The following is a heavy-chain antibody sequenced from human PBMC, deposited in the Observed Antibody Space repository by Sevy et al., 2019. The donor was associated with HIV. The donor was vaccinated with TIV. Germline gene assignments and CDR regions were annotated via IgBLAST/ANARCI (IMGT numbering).Heavy chain of an antibody. CDR3: ARGRYDKYVWGGYRPTYFDY. CDR1: GGSFSGYY. D-gene: IGHD3-16*02. Sequence: SETLSLTCAVYGGSFSGYYWTFFRQPPGKGLEWIGEITHSENTNSNPSLKSRVTISVDTSKNQFSLKLTSVTAADTAVYFCARGRYDKYVWGGYRPTYFDYWGQGSLVTVSS. V-gene: IGHV4-34*01. CDR2: ITHSENT. J-gene: IGHJ4*02.